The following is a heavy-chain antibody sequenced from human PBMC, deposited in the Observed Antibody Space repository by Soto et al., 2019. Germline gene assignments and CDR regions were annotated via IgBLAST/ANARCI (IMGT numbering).Heavy chain of an antibody. J-gene: IGHJ4*02. V-gene: IGHV3-23*01. Sequence: EVQLLESGGGLVQPGGSLRLSCAASGFTFSSYAMSWVRQAPGKGLEWVSAISGSGGSTYYADSVKGRFTISRDNSKNTLYLHMNGLRAEVAAVYYWAKDEGSGSSLGYWGQGRLVAVSA. CDR3: AKDEGSGSSLGY. CDR1: GFTFSSYA. CDR2: ISGSGGST. D-gene: IGHD3-10*01.